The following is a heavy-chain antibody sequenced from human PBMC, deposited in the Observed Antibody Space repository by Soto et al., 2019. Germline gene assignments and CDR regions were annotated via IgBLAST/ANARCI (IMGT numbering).Heavy chain of an antibody. J-gene: IGHJ4*02. Sequence: QVQLVEAGGGLVKPGGSLRLSCAASGFTFSDYYMSWIRQAPGKGLEWVSYISSSGSTIYYADSVKGRFTISRDNAKNSLYLQMNSLRAEDTAVYYCAREVRVYYDSSGYIPTLDYWGQGTLVTVSS. V-gene: IGHV3-11*01. CDR2: ISSSGSTI. CDR1: GFTFSDYY. D-gene: IGHD3-22*01. CDR3: AREVRVYYDSSGYIPTLDY.